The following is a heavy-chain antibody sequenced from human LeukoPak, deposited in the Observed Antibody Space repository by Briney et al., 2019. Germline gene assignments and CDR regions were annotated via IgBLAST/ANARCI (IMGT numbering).Heavy chain of an antibody. CDR1: GFTFSSYG. CDR2: ISYDGSNK. J-gene: IGHJ4*01. V-gene: IGHV3-30*03. D-gene: IGHD6-13*01. Sequence: GGSLRLSCAASGFTFSSYGMHWVRQAPGKGLEWVAVISYDGSNKYYADSVKGRFTISRDNSKNTLYLQMNSLRAEDTAVYYCSPSCGYSSSWNDYWGQGTLVTGSS. CDR3: SPSCGYSSSWNDY.